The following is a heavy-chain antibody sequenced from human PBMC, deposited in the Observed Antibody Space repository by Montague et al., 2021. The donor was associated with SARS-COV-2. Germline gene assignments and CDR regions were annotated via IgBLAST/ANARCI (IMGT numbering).Heavy chain of an antibody. Sequence: SETLSLTCTVSGGSISSSYQCWFLQPHGKKHQWGVYLPYSGRLNYNHSLHRRVTLFLDTSKNQFSLQLCSLTAADTAEYYCTRVHVRGWSDYWGQGSLVTVSS. CDR3: TRVHVRGWSDY. J-gene: IGHJ4*02. CDR2: LPYSGRL. CDR1: GGSISSSY. D-gene: IGHD6-19*01. V-gene: IGHV4-59*01.